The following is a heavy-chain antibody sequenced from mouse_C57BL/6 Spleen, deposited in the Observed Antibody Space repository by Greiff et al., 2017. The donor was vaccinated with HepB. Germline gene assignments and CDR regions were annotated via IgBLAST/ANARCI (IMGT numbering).Heavy chain of an antibody. CDR2: IYPRSGNT. CDR1: GYTFTSYG. D-gene: IGHD1-1*01. V-gene: IGHV1-81*01. CDR3: ARGGPITTVVARYFDV. Sequence: QVQLQQSGAELARPGASVKLSCKASGYTFTSYGISWVKQRTGQGLEWIGEIYPRSGNTYYNEKFKGKATLTADKSSSTAYMELRSLTSEDSAVYFCARGGPITTVVARYFDVWGTGTTVTVSS. J-gene: IGHJ1*03.